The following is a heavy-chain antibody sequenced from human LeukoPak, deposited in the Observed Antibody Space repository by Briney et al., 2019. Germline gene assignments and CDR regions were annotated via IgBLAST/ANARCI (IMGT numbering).Heavy chain of an antibody. CDR3: ASTQWLNAFDI. CDR1: GGSISSYY. D-gene: IGHD6-19*01. V-gene: IGHV4-4*07. J-gene: IGHJ3*02. Sequence: SETLSLTCTVSGGSISSYYWSWIRQPAGKGLEWIGRIYTSGSTNYNPSLKSRVTISVDTSKNQFSLKLSSVTAADTAVYYCASTQWLNAFDIWGQGTMVTVSS. CDR2: IYTSGST.